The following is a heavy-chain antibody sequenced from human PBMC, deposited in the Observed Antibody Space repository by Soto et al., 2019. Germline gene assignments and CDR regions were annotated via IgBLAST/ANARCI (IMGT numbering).Heavy chain of an antibody. D-gene: IGHD5-12*01. CDR2: MHPNSGNT. Sequence: QVQLVQSGAEVKKPGASVKVSCKASGYTFTSYDINWVRQATGQGLEWMGWMHPNSGNTGYAQKFQGRVNMTRNTSISTAYMELSSLRSEDTAVYYCALGWLQEFGLDYWGQGTLVTVSS. CDR1: GYTFTSYD. V-gene: IGHV1-8*01. CDR3: ALGWLQEFGLDY. J-gene: IGHJ4*02.